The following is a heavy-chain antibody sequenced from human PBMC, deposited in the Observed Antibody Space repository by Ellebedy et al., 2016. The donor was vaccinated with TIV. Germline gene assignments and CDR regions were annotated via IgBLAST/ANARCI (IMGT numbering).Heavy chain of an antibody. D-gene: IGHD7-27*01. CDR2: SYSGSGKA. CDR1: GYTFVSYH. J-gene: IGHJ4*02. CDR3: ARDAFATGYSEFDF. V-gene: IGHV1-46*01. Sequence: ASVKVSCXASGYTFVSYHMHWARQAPGQGLEWMGMSYSGSGKAAYAQKFQGRITMTRDPSTSTFYMELSSLTSEDTALYYCARDAFATGYSEFDFWGPGTLVTVAS.